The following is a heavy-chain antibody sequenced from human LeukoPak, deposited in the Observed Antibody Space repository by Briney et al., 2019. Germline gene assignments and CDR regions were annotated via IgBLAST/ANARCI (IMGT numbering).Heavy chain of an antibody. CDR2: ISYDGSNK. Sequence: GGSLRLSCAASGFTFSSYGMHWVRQAPGKGLEWVAVISYDGSNKYYADSVKGRFTISRDNSKNTLYLQMNSLRAEDTAVYYCAKDLAIGSCTSTVYWGQGTLVTVSS. CDR3: AKDLAIGSCTSTVY. CDR1: GFTFSSYG. J-gene: IGHJ4*02. D-gene: IGHD2-2*01. V-gene: IGHV3-30*18.